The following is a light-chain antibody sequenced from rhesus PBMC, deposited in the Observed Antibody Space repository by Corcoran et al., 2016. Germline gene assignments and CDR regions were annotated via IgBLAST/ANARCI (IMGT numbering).Light chain of an antibody. J-gene: IGKJ1*01. CDR3: QHGYDTPWT. Sequence: DIQMTQSPSSLSASVGDRVTITCRASENVNNYLNWYQQKPGKAPKLLIYQASTLQSGVPSRFSGSGSGTDYTFTIGSLQPAEVATYYCQHGYDTPWTFGQGTKVEIK. CDR2: QAS. V-gene: IGKV1-74*01. CDR1: ENVNNY.